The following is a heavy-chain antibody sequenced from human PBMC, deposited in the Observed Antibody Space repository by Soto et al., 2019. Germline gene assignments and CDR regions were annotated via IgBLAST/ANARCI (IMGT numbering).Heavy chain of an antibody. CDR2: INPSGGST. CDR1: GYTFTSYY. V-gene: IGHV1-46*01. J-gene: IGHJ4*02. D-gene: IGHD3-16*02. CDR3: ARGEGDYVWGSYRYSRFDY. Sequence: ASVKVSFKASGYTFTSYYMHWVRQAPGQGLEWMGIINPSGGSTSYAQKFQGRVTMTRDTSTSTVYMELSSVTAADTAVYYCARGEGDYVWGSYRYSRFDYWGQGTLVTVSS.